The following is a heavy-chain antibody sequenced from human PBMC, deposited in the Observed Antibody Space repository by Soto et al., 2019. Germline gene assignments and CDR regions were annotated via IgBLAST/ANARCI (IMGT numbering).Heavy chain of an antibody. D-gene: IGHD1-26*01. CDR3: TKSAYMDV. J-gene: IGHJ6*03. V-gene: IGHV3-48*01. Sequence: GGSLRLSCAASGFTLSSYSMNWVRQAPGTGLEWDSYISSSSGTIYYADSVKGRFTISRDDAKNSLYLQMNSLRAEDTAVYYATKSAYMDVWGNGPTVTVS. CDR2: ISSSSGTI. CDR1: GFTLSSYS.